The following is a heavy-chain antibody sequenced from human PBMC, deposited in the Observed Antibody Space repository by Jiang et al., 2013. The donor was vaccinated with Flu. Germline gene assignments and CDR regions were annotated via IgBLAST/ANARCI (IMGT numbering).Heavy chain of an antibody. Sequence: PGLVKPSETLSLTCTVSGGSISSSSYYWGWIRQPPGKGLEWIGSIYYSGSTYYNPSLKSRVTISVDTSKNQFSLKLSSVTAADTAVYYCARPANYYDSSGYYFDYWGQGTLVTVSS. CDR1: GGSISSSSYY. CDR3: ARPANYYDSSGYYFDY. J-gene: IGHJ4*02. CDR2: IYYSGST. D-gene: IGHD3-22*01. V-gene: IGHV4-39*01.